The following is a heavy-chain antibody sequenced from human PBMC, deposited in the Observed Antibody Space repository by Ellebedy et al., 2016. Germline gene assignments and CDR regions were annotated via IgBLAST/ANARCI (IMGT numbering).Heavy chain of an antibody. Sequence: GGSLRLSXAASGFTFSSYAMSWVRQAPGKGLEWVSAISGSGGSTYYADSVKGRFTISRDNSKNTLYLQMNSLRAEDTAVYYCAKVRRSYYDILTDFDYWGQGTLVTVSS. CDR3: AKVRRSYYDILTDFDY. CDR1: GFTFSSYA. V-gene: IGHV3-23*01. J-gene: IGHJ4*02. D-gene: IGHD3-9*01. CDR2: ISGSGGST.